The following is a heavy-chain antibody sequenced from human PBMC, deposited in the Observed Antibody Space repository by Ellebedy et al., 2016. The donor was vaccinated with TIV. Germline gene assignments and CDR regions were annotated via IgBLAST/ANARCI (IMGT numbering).Heavy chain of an antibody. CDR2: ISDSGSTT. CDR3: ADDPWGVGPAFDI. Sequence: PGGSLRLSCAASGFSFSSYAMSWVRQAPGKGLEWVSAISDSGSTTYYADSVKGRFTISRDNSKNTLYLRMDSLRVEDTAIYYCADDPWGVGPAFDIWGQGTMATVSS. V-gene: IGHV3-23*01. D-gene: IGHD1-26*01. CDR1: GFSFSSYA. J-gene: IGHJ3*02.